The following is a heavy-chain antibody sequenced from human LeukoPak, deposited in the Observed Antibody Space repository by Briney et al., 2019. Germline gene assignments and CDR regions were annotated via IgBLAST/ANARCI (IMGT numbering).Heavy chain of an antibody. CDR1: GFTFSSYS. J-gene: IGHJ4*02. Sequence: PGGSLRLSCVASGFTFSSYSMNWVRQAPGKGLEWVSSISSSSSYIYYADSVKGRFTISRDNAKNSLYLQMNSLSAEDTAVYYCARAIQGKVVTLPFDSWGQGTLVTVSS. CDR3: ARAIQGKVVTLPFDS. V-gene: IGHV3-21*01. D-gene: IGHD4-23*01. CDR2: ISSSSSYI.